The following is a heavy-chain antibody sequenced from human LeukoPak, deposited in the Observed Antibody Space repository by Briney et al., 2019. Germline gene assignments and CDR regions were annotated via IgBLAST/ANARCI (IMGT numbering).Heavy chain of an antibody. CDR1: GYTFTDYY. CDR2: INPNSGDT. V-gene: IGHV1-2*02. Sequence: ASVKVSCKPSGYTFTDYYIHWVRQAPGQGLEWMGWINPNSGDTNYAQKFQGRVTMTRDSSISTAYMELSSLSSGDTAVYYCARELYFSSWSYAYWGQGTLVTVSS. J-gene: IGHJ4*02. CDR3: ARELYFSSWSYAY. D-gene: IGHD3-10*01.